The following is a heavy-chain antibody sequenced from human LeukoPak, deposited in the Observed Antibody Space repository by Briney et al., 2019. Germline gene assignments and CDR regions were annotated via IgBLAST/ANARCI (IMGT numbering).Heavy chain of an antibody. Sequence: GGSLRLSCAASGFTFSSYAMHWVRQAPGKGLEWVAVISYDGSNKYYADSVKGRFTISRDNSKNTLYLQMNSLRAEDTAIYYCAKNGDRGAYCGGGSCYPYYYYNMDVWGKGTTVTISS. D-gene: IGHD2-15*01. CDR1: GFTFSSYA. CDR2: ISYDGSNK. J-gene: IGHJ6*03. V-gene: IGHV3-30*04. CDR3: AKNGDRGAYCGGGSCYPYYYYNMDV.